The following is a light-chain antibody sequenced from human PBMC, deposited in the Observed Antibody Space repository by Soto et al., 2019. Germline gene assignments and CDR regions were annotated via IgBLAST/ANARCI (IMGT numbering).Light chain of an antibody. J-gene: IGKJ2*01. CDR2: GAS. CDR1: QNVGNN. Sequence: LTHSPATLSVSPGDRATLSCRASQNVGNNLAWYQQKPGQAPRLLIYGASSGATGIPARFSPSGAGTEFTLTISNLQSEDFAVYCGHQYNNWNPHTVGQGTKLEI. CDR3: HQYNNWNPHT. V-gene: IGKV3-15*01.